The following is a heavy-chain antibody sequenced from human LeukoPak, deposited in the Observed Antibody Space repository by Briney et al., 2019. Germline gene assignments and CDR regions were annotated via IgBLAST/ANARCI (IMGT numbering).Heavy chain of an antibody. CDR1: GFTFSSYA. D-gene: IGHD1-7*01. CDR2: ISGSGGST. V-gene: IGHV3-23*01. CDR3: ARESLVSGTTRGNYYYYGMDV. J-gene: IGHJ6*02. Sequence: TGGSLRLSCAASGFTFSSYAMSWVRQAPGKGLEWVSAISGSGGSTYYADSVKGRFTISRDNSKNSLYLQMNSLRAEDTAVYFCARESLVSGTTRGNYYYYGMDVWGQGSTVTVSS.